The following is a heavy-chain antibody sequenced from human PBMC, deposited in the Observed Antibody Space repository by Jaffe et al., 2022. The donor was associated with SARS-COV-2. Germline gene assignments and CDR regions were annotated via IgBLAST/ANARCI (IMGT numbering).Heavy chain of an antibody. J-gene: IGHJ4*02. CDR2: VSSTGGNT. D-gene: IGHD1-26*01. CDR1: GFTFSNYA. CDR3: ARDGQRYSGSLWGFDY. Sequence: EVQLVESGGGLVQPGGSQRLSCAASGFTFSNYAMSWVRQAPGMGLEWVSIVSSTGGNTYYADSVKGRFTISRDNSKNTLYLQMNSLRAEDTALYYCARDGQRYSGSLWGFDYWGQGTLVSVSS. V-gene: IGHV3-23*04.